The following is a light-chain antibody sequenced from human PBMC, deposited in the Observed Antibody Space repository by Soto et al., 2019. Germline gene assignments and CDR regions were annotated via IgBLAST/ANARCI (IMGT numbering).Light chain of an antibody. J-gene: IGLJ3*02. V-gene: IGLV8-61*01. CDR2: STN. Sequence: QTVVTQEPSFSVSPGRTVTLTCGLSSGSFSTSYYPSWYQQTTGQAPRTLIYSTNTRSCGVPDRFSGSILGNKAALTVTGAQADDESDYYCVLYMGSGIWVFGGGTKLTVL. CDR1: SGSFSTSYY. CDR3: VLYMGSGIWV.